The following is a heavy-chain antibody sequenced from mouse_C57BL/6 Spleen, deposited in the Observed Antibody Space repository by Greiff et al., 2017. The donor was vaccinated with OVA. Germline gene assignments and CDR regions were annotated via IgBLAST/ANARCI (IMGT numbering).Heavy chain of an antibody. CDR1: GYTFTSYW. V-gene: IGHV1-69*01. CDR3: ARSGNWGSMDY. Sequence: QVQLQQPGAELVMPGASVKLSCKASGYTFTSYWMHWVKQRPGQGLEWIGEIDPSDSYTNYNQKFKGKSTLTVDKSSSTAYMQLRSLTSEDSAVYYCARSGNWGSMDYWGQGTSVTVSS. CDR2: IDPSDSYT. D-gene: IGHD4-1*01. J-gene: IGHJ4*01.